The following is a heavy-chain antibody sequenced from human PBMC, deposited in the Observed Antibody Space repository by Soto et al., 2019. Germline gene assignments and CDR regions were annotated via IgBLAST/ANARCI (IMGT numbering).Heavy chain of an antibody. V-gene: IGHV3-7*03. D-gene: IGHD3-10*01. J-gene: IGHJ4*02. Sequence: GGSLRLSCAASGFTLSNYWMTWVRQAPGKGLEWVANISKDGSEKSYVDSVKGRFTISRDNAKNSLYLEMNSLRVEDTAVYYCAGDWGGLGYWGQGTLVTVSS. CDR2: ISKDGSEK. CDR3: AGDWGGLGY. CDR1: GFTLSNYW.